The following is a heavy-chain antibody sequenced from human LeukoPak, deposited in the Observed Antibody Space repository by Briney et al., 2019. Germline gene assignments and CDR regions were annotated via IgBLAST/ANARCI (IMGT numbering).Heavy chain of an antibody. V-gene: IGHV4-61*02. CDR3: ARVWGFHYYMDV. CDR2: VYTTGST. D-gene: IGHD3-16*01. Sequence: PSETLSLTCSVSGGSLSSDNYYWNWIRQPAGKGLEWIGRVYTTGSTNYNPSLKSRVTISVDTSKNQFSLKLSSVTAADTAVYYCARVWGFHYYMDVWGKGTTVTVSS. CDR1: GGSLSSDNYY. J-gene: IGHJ6*03.